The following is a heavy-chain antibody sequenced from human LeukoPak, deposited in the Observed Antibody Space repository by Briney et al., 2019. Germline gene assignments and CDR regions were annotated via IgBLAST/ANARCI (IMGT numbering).Heavy chain of an antibody. Sequence: GASVKVSCKVSGYTLTELSMHWVRQAPGKGLEWMGGFDPEDGETIYAQKFQGRVTMTEDTSTDTAYMELSSVRSEDTAVYYCATGNDCSGGSCYSFLSAFDIWGQGTMVTVSS. CDR1: GYTLTELS. V-gene: IGHV1-24*01. CDR2: FDPEDGET. D-gene: IGHD2-15*01. CDR3: ATGNDCSGGSCYSFLSAFDI. J-gene: IGHJ3*02.